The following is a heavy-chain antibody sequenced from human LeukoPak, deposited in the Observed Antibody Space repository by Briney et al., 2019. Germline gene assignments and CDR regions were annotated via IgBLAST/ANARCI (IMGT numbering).Heavy chain of an antibody. V-gene: IGHV4-59*01. CDR1: GGSISSYY. CDR3: ATLGEEPIDY. CDR2: IYYSGST. Sequence: PSETLSLTCTVSGGSISSYYWSWIRQPPGKGLEWIGYIYYSGSTNYNPSLKSRVTISVDTSKNQFSLKLSSVTAADTAVCYCATLGEEPIDYWGQGTLVTVSS. J-gene: IGHJ4*02. D-gene: IGHD3-16*01.